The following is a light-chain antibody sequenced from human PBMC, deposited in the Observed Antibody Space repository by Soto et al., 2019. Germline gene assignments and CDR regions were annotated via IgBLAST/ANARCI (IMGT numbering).Light chain of an antibody. CDR2: GES. CDR3: QQYGSSPTT. J-gene: IGKJ1*01. V-gene: IGKV3-20*01. CDR1: QSVTSSY. Sequence: ELVLTQSPGTLSLSPGESATLSCRASQSVTSSYLAWWQQKPGQAPRLLIYGESSRATGIPDRFSGSGSGTDLTLTISRLEPEDFAVYFCQQYGSSPTTCGQGTKVDIK.